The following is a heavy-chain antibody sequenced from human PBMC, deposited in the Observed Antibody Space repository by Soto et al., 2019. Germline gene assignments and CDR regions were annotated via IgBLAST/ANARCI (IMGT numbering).Heavy chain of an antibody. CDR1: GYSFTSYW. CDR3: ARGHGVATTMGWFDP. Sequence: GESLKISCKGSGYSFTSYWIGWVRQMPGKGLEWMGIIYPGDSNTRYSPSLQGQVTISVDKSISTAYLQWSSLRAEDTAVYYCARGHGVATTMGWFDPWGQGTPVNVS. V-gene: IGHV5-51*01. CDR2: IYPGDSNT. D-gene: IGHD5-12*01. J-gene: IGHJ5*02.